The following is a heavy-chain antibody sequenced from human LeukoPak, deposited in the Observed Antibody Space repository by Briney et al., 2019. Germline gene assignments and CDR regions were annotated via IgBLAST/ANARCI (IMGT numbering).Heavy chain of an antibody. CDR1: GYTFTGYY. J-gene: IGHJ4*02. Sequence: ASVKVSCKASGYTFTGYYMHWVQQAPGQGLEWMGWILPSSGGPYYAQRFQGRITMSRDTSISTAYMELSSLTSDDTAVYYCVRKGEKYGDYDYWGQGALVTVSS. V-gene: IGHV1-2*02. D-gene: IGHD4-17*01. CDR2: ILPSSGGP. CDR3: VRKGEKYGDYDY.